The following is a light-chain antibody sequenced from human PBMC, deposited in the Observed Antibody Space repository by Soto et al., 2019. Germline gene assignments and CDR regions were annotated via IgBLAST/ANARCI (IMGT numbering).Light chain of an antibody. V-gene: IGKV3-15*01. CDR1: QSIGTN. CDR2: VTS. CDR3: QQYQNWPPMYA. Sequence: EVVMTQSPATLSVSPGERATLSCRASQSIGTNLAWYQQKPGQAPRLLIYVTSARATGIPARFSGSGSGTEFTLTISSLQSEDFAVYFCQQYQNWPPMYAFGQGTKLQIK. J-gene: IGKJ2*01.